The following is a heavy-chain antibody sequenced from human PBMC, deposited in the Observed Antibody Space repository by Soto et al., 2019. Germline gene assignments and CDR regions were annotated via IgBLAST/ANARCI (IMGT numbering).Heavy chain of an antibody. CDR1: GYSFTSLD. Sequence: ASVKVSCKASGYSFTSLDINWVRQTAGQGLEWMGWMQPSTGRTGYAPKFQGRVTMTRETSINTAYMELTTLTSDDTAFYYCARGVSAGVDYWGQGTLVTVS. J-gene: IGHJ4*02. D-gene: IGHD1-26*01. CDR3: ARGVSAGVDY. CDR2: MQPSTGRT. V-gene: IGHV1-8*01.